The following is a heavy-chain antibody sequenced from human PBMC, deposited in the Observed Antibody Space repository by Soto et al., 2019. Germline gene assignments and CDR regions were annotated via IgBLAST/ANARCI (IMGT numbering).Heavy chain of an antibody. V-gene: IGHV6-1*01. Sequence: QTLSLTCASSGDSVSSNSAAWNGIRQSPSRGLEWLGRTYYRSKWYNDYAVSVKSRITINPDTSKNQFSLQLNSVTPEDTAVYYCARDVAGGIAVAGYFDYWGQGTLVTVSS. CDR2: TYYRSKWYN. CDR1: GDSVSSNSAA. J-gene: IGHJ4*02. CDR3: ARDVAGGIAVAGYFDY. D-gene: IGHD6-19*01.